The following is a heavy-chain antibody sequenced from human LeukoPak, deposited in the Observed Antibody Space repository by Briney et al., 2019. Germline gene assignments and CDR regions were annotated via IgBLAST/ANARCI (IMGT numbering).Heavy chain of an antibody. D-gene: IGHD5-12*01. J-gene: IGHJ4*02. V-gene: IGHV1-69*04. CDR3: ASTDEDIVATASFDY. CDR1: GGTFSSYA. CDR2: IIPILGIA. Sequence: SVTVSCKASGGTFSSYAISWVRQAPGQGLEWMGRIIPILGIANYAQKFQGRVTITADKSTGTAYMELSSLRSEDTAVYYCASTDEDIVATASFDYWGQGTLVTVSS.